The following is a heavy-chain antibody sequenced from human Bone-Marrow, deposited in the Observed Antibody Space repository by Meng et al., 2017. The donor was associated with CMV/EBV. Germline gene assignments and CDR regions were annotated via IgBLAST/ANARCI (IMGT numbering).Heavy chain of an antibody. CDR2: IWYDGSNK. V-gene: IGHV3-33*06. CDR1: GFTFSSYG. D-gene: IGHD3-3*01. Sequence: GGSLRLSCAASGFTFSSYGMHWVRQAPGKGLECVAVIWYDGSNKYYADSVKGRFTISRDNSKNTLYLQMNSLRAEDTAVYYCAKLQGEYYDFWSGPLDAFDIWGQGTMVTVSS. J-gene: IGHJ3*02. CDR3: AKLQGEYYDFWSGPLDAFDI.